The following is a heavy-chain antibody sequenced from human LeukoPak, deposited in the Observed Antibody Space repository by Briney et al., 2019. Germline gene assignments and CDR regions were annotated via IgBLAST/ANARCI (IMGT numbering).Heavy chain of an antibody. Sequence: ASAKVSCKASGHTFTGYYMHWVRQAPGQGLEWLGWINPNSGVTNYAQRFQGRITMTRDTSITTVYMELSSLTSDDTAVYYCGSGQWLVGVFYWGQGTLVTVSS. J-gene: IGHJ4*02. V-gene: IGHV1-2*02. D-gene: IGHD6-19*01. CDR3: GSGQWLVGVFY. CDR1: GHTFTGYY. CDR2: INPNSGVT.